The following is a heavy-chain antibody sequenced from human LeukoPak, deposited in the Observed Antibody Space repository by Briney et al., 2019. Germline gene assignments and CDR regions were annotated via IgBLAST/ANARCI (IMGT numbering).Heavy chain of an antibody. CDR2: LKSDGSTA. D-gene: IGHD4-17*01. CDR3: ARGIYGDPVAFDS. J-gene: IGHJ4*02. V-gene: IGHV3-74*03. Sequence: GGTLRLSCAASGFTFSSFNMHWVRQAPGKGLVWVSRLKSDGSTAMYADSVQGRFTISRDNARNTVHLLMSSLAVEDTGVYYCARGIYGDPVAFDSWGQGALVTVSS. CDR1: GFTFSSFN.